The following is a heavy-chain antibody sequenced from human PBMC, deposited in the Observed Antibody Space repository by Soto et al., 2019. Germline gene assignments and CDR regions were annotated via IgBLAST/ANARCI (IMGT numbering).Heavy chain of an antibody. J-gene: IGHJ4*02. CDR3: ARRYGPGFDY. D-gene: IGHD4-17*01. CDR1: GGAISSYY. CDR2: IYYSGST. Sequence: PSETLFLTCTVSGGAISSYYLSWIRQPPGKGLEWIGYIYYSGSTNYNPSLKSRVTISVDTSKNQFSLKLSSVTAADTDVYYCARRYGPGFDYWGQGTLVTVSS. V-gene: IGHV4-59*08.